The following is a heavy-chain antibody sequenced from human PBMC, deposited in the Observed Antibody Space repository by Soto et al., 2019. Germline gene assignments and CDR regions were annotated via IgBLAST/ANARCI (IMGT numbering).Heavy chain of an antibody. V-gene: IGHV3-9*01. D-gene: IGHD6-19*01. Sequence: EVQLVESGGGLVQPGRSLRLSCAASGFTFDDYAMHWVRQAPGKGLEWVSGISWNSGSIGYADSVKGRFTISRDNAKNSLYLQMNSLRAEDTALYYCAKDIGAVAGPYYFDYWGQGTLVTVSS. CDR3: AKDIGAVAGPYYFDY. J-gene: IGHJ4*02. CDR2: ISWNSGSI. CDR1: GFTFDDYA.